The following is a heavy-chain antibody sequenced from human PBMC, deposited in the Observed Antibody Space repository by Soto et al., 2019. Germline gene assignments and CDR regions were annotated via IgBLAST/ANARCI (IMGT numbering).Heavy chain of an antibody. CDR2: IWYDGTNK. CDR3: ARAGVGELLNWFER. D-gene: IGHD3-10*01. Sequence: QVQLVESGGGVVQPGGSLRLSCAASGFPFSGYGMHWVRQAPGKGLEWVAFIWYDGTNKYYVDSVKGRFTISRDNSKNTVYLQMNSVRAEDTALYYCARAGVGELLNWFERWGQGTLVTVSS. CDR1: GFPFSGYG. J-gene: IGHJ5*02. V-gene: IGHV3-33*01.